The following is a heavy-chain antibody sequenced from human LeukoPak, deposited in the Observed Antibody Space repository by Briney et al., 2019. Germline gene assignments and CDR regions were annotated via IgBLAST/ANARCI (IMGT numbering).Heavy chain of an antibody. V-gene: IGHV3-66*01. Sequence: GGSLRLSCVVSGFNVKTNYMSWVRQAPGKGPEWVSLIYSGGSTSYADSVKGRFTISRDNSKNTLYLQANTLRVEDTAVYYCARNGDYGSGSWKPFDIWGQGTVVTVSS. CDR1: GFNVKTNY. CDR3: ARNGDYGSGSWKPFDI. D-gene: IGHD3-10*01. J-gene: IGHJ3*02. CDR2: IYSGGST.